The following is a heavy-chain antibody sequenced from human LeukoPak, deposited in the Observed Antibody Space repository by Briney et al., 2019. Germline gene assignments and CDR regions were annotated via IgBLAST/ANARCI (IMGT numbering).Heavy chain of an antibody. CDR3: ARDPADYGDKKWGAFDI. CDR1: GFISHVYW. CDR2: IKQDGSEK. J-gene: IGHJ3*02. D-gene: IGHD4-17*01. Sequence: GGSLRLSCAASGFISHVYWMTWVRQAPGKGLEWVANIKQDGSEKQYVDSVKGRFTISRDNVKNSLYLEMISVRAEDTAVYYCARDPADYGDKKWGAFDIWGQGTVVTVSS. V-gene: IGHV3-7*01.